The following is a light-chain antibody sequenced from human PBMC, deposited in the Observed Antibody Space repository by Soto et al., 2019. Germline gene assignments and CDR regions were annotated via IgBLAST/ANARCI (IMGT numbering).Light chain of an antibody. CDR1: QSVSSSY. V-gene: IGKV3-20*01. Sequence: EIVLTQSPGTLSLSPGERATLSCRASQSVSSSYLAWYQQKPGQAPRLLIYGASSRATGIPDRFSGSGSGTDFTLTISRLEPKDLAVYYCQQYGSSPPWTFGQGTKVEIK. CDR2: GAS. CDR3: QQYGSSPPWT. J-gene: IGKJ1*01.